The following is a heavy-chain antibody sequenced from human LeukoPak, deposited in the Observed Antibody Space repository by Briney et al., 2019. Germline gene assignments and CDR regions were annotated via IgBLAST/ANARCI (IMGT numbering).Heavy chain of an antibody. Sequence: GGSLRLSCTASGFTFSNYWMHWVRQAPGKGLVWVSRINTDGSRTSYADSVTGRFTISRDNAQNTVYLQMNSLRAEDTAVYYCARVGQGEWYFDLWGRGTLVTVSS. CDR2: INTDGSRT. J-gene: IGHJ2*01. V-gene: IGHV3-74*01. CDR3: ARVGQGEWYFDL. D-gene: IGHD1-26*01. CDR1: GFTFSNYW.